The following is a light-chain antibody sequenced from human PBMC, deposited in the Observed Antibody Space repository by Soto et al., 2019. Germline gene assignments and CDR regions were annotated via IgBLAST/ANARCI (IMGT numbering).Light chain of an antibody. J-gene: IGLJ1*01. CDR1: SSDVGGYNY. V-gene: IGLV2-8*01. CDR2: EVS. CDR3: SSSAGSNSFYV. Sequence: QSALTQPPSASGSPGQSVTISCTGTSSDVGGYNYVSWYQQHPGKAPKLMIYEVSKRPSGVPDRFSGSKSGNTASLTVSGLQAEDEGDYYCSSSAGSNSFYVFGTGTKVTVL.